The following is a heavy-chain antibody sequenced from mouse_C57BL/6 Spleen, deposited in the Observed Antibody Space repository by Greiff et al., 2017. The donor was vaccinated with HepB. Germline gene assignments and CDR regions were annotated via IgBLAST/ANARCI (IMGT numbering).Heavy chain of an antibody. J-gene: IGHJ2*01. Sequence: EVKLQQSGAELVKPGASVKIPCKASGFTFTDYNMAWVKQSHGKSLEWIGDINPDNGGTIYNQKFKGKATLTVDKSSSTTYMELRSLTSEHTALYACARRSDDEGAYFDYWGQGTTHTVSS. D-gene: IGHD3-3*01. V-gene: IGHV1-18*01. CDR2: INPDNGGT. CDR3: ARRSDDEGAYFDY. CDR1: GFTFTDYN.